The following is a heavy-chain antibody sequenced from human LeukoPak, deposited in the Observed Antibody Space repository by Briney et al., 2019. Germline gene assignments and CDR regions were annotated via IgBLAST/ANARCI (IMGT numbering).Heavy chain of an antibody. J-gene: IGHJ4*02. CDR3: ARLQWFGELSDC. V-gene: IGHV4-39*01. Sequence: SETLSLTCTVSGGSISSSSYYWGWIRQPPGKGLEWIGSIYYSGSTYYNPSLKSRVTISVDTSKNQFSLKLSSVTAADTAVYYCARLQWFGELSDCWGQGTLVTVSS. CDR1: GGSISSSSYY. CDR2: IYYSGST. D-gene: IGHD3-10*01.